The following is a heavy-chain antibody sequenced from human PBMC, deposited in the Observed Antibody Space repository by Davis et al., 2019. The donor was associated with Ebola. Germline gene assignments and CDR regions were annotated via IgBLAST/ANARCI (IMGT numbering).Heavy chain of an antibody. CDR2: VILNSGAT. J-gene: IGHJ4*02. CDR1: GYTFTDYN. V-gene: IGHV1-2*06. CDR3: ARGHNYAHEY. D-gene: IGHD4-11*01. Sequence: ASVKVSCKASGYTFTDYNIHWMRQAPGQGLEWLGRVILNSGATNYAQKFQGRVTMTRETSISTVYMELSSLRYDDTADYYCARGHNYAHEYWGQGTLVTVSS.